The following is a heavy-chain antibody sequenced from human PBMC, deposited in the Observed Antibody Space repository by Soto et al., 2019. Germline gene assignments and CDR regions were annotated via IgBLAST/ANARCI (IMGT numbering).Heavy chain of an antibody. CDR1: GFTFSSYA. CDR2: ISGSGGST. J-gene: IGHJ6*02. D-gene: IGHD1-1*01. CDR3: FGRMEYHSCGMDV. V-gene: IGHV3-23*01. Sequence: PWGSLRLSCAASGFTFSSYAMSWVRQAPGKGLEWVSAISGSGGSTYYADSVKGRFTISRDNSKNTLYLQMNSLRAEDTAVYYCFGRMEYHSCGMDVWCQGITVTVFS.